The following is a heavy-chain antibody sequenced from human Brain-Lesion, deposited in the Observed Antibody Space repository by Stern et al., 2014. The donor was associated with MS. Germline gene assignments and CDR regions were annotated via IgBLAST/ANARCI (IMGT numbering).Heavy chain of an antibody. CDR1: GGSISSSSYY. Sequence: VQLVESGPGLVKPSETLSLTCTVSGGSISSSSYYWGWIRQPPGKGLEWIGSIYYRGSTYYNPSLKSRVTISMAPSKTQFSLSLCSVTAADTAVYFCAKLWLGELPESPFDYWGQGTLVTVSS. J-gene: IGHJ4*02. CDR2: IYYRGST. D-gene: IGHD3-10*01. V-gene: IGHV4-39*01. CDR3: AKLWLGELPESPFDY.